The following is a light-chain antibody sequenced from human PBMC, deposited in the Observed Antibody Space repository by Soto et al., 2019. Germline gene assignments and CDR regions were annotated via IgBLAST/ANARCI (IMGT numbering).Light chain of an antibody. CDR3: QQYGSSPWT. J-gene: IGKJ1*01. Sequence: ETVLTQSPGTLSLSPGERATLSCRASQTIRSNYLAWYRQTPGQAHRLLIYGASNRATGIADRFSVSGSGTDFTLIISRLEPEDFAMYYCQQYGSSPWTFGQGTKVEIK. V-gene: IGKV3-20*01. CDR1: QTIRSNY. CDR2: GAS.